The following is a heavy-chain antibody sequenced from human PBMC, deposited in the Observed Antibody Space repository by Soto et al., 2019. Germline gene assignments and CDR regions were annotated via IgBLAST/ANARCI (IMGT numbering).Heavy chain of an antibody. D-gene: IGHD2-21*01. CDR3: ATGFCGGECFRFDY. V-gene: IGHV1-24*01. CDR1: GYTLTELS. Sequence: ASVKVSCKVSGYTLTELSMHWARQAPGKGLEWMGYFDPEDGETTYAQKFQGRVTMTKDTSTDTAYMELSSLRSEDTAVYYCATGFCGGECFRFDYWGQGTLVTVSS. CDR2: FDPEDGET. J-gene: IGHJ4*02.